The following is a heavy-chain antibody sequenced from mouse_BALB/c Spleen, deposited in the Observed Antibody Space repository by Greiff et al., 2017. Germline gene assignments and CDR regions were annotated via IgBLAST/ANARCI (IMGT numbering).Heavy chain of an antibody. V-gene: IGHV1-7*01. Sequence: QVQLKESGAELAKPGASVKMSCKASGYTFTSYWMHWVKQRPGQGLEWIGYINTSTGNTEYNQKFKDKATLTEDKSSSTAYMQLSSLTSEDSAVYYCASCFDYWGQGTTLTVSS. CDR2: INTSTGNT. CDR3: ASCFDY. J-gene: IGHJ2*01. CDR1: GYTFTSYW.